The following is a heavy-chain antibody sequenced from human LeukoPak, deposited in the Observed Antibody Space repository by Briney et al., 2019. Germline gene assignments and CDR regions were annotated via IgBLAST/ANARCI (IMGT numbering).Heavy chain of an antibody. D-gene: IGHD3-10*01. J-gene: IGHJ5*01. CDR2: IYSDGRT. CDR3: ARGFFFDS. V-gene: IGHV3-53*01. Sequence: GGSLRLSCAASGFTVISNHMNWVRQAPGKGLEWVSVIYSDGRTHYADSVKGRFTISRDNSSHTLHLQMNSLRAEDTAFYYCARGFFFDSWGQGTLATVSS. CDR1: GFTVISNH.